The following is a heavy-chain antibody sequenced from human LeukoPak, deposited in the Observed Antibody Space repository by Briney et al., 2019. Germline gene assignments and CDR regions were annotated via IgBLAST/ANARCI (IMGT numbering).Heavy chain of an antibody. J-gene: IGHJ4*02. D-gene: IGHD6-6*01. Sequence: PGGSLKLSCAASGLTFSGSGMHWVRQASGKGLEWVGRIRSKANSYATAYAASVKGRFTISRDDSKNTAYLQMNSLKTEDTAVYYCTRPGSSTSDYWGQGTLVTVPS. CDR3: TRPGSSTSDY. V-gene: IGHV3-73*01. CDR2: IRSKANSYAT. CDR1: GLTFSGSG.